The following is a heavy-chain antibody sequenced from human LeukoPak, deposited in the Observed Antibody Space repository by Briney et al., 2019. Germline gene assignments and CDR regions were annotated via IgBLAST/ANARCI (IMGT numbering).Heavy chain of an antibody. CDR1: GFTFSSFA. CDR2: FDGNGPNT. D-gene: IGHD2-8*02. J-gene: IGHJ4*02. Sequence: GGSLRLSCAASGFTFSSFAMTWVRQAPGKGLEWVSGFDGNGPNTYYADSVKGRWTISRDNSRSTLYLEMNSLRPEDTAIYYCAKPRTTGLGWAQFDYWGQGSLVTVSS. V-gene: IGHV3-23*01. CDR3: AKPRTTGLGWAQFDY.